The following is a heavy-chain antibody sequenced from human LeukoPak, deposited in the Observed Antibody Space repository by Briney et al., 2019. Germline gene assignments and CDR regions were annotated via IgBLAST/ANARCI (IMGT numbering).Heavy chain of an antibody. CDR2: ISAYNGNT. V-gene: IGHV1-18*01. J-gene: IGHJ5*02. Sequence: ASAKVSCKASGYTFTSYGISWVRQAPGQGLEWMGWISAYNGNTNYAQKLQGRVTMTTDTSTSTAYMELRSLRSDDTAVYYCARDTEGYCSGGSCYRGNWFDPWGQGTLVTVSS. D-gene: IGHD2-15*01. CDR1: GYTFTSYG. CDR3: ARDTEGYCSGGSCYRGNWFDP.